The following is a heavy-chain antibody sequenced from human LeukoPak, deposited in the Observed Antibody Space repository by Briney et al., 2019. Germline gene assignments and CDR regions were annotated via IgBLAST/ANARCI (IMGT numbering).Heavy chain of an antibody. J-gene: IGHJ4*02. Sequence: GSLRLSCAAPGFXFSSYGMHWVRQAPGKGLEWVAMIWYDGSNTYYADSVKGRFTISRDNSKNTLFLQMDSLRAEDTAVYYCARDRSTTHFDYWGQGTLVTVSS. D-gene: IGHD5/OR15-5a*01. V-gene: IGHV3-33*01. CDR2: IWYDGSNT. CDR3: ARDRSTTHFDY. CDR1: GFXFSSYG.